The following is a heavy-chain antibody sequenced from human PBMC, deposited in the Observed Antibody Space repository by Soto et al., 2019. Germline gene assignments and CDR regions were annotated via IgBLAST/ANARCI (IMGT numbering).Heavy chain of an antibody. CDR1: GFSLSDYA. J-gene: IGHJ6*02. Sequence: SLRLSFVASGFSLSDYAVNWVRQAPGKGLEWVSFISSDSRTIYYADSVEGRFTVSRDNARNSVSLQMDSLRDEDAAVYYCARIKLVEWFFINVDVYDMDVWGQGTPVTVSS. CDR3: ARIKLVEWFFINVDVYDMDV. D-gene: IGHD3-3*01. V-gene: IGHV3-48*02. CDR2: ISSDSRTI.